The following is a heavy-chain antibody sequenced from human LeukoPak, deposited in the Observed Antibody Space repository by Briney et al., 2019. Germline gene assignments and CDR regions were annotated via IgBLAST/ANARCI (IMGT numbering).Heavy chain of an antibody. D-gene: IGHD3-16*02. V-gene: IGHV4-59*08. CDR1: GGSISSYY. Sequence: SETLSLTCTVSGGSISSYYWSWIRQPPGKGLEWIGYIYYSGSTNYNPSLESRVTISVDTSKNQFSLKLSSVTAADTAVYYCARLGLTMNYDYVWGSYRYNTWFDPWGQGTLVTVSS. CDR3: ARLGLTMNYDYVWGSYRYNTWFDP. J-gene: IGHJ5*02. CDR2: IYYSGST.